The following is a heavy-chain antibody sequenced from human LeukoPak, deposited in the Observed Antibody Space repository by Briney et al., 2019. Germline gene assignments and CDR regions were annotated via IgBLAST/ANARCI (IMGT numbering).Heavy chain of an antibody. J-gene: IGHJ4*02. CDR3: AGGGAGAGPDQYYFDF. CDR2: IHQDGSVT. Sequence: GGSLRLSCAAYGFTCSRFWMRWVRQAQGKGLEWVANIHQDGSVTYYVDSGKGRLTSSRDNAKITLDLQMNSRRPEDTAVYYYAGGGAGAGPDQYYFDFWGQGTLVTVSS. CDR1: GFTCSRFW. V-gene: IGHV3-7*03. D-gene: IGHD6-19*01.